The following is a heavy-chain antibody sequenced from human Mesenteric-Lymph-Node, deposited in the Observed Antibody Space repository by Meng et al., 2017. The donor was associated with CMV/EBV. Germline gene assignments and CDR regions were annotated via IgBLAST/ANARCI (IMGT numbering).Heavy chain of an antibody. CDR2: ISSSGSTI. Sequence: GGSLRLSCAASGFTFSSYEMIWVRQAPGKGLEWVSYISSSGSTIYYADSVKGRFTISRDNAKNSLYLQMSSLRAEDTAVYYCARTYYDILTGNYGHFDYWGQGTLVTVSS. J-gene: IGHJ4*02. CDR3: ARTYYDILTGNYGHFDY. D-gene: IGHD3-9*01. CDR1: GFTFSSYE. V-gene: IGHV3-48*03.